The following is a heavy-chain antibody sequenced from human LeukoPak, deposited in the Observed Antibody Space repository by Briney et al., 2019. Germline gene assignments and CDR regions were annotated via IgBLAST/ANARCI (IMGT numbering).Heavy chain of an antibody. CDR3: AKDERNWNYNLASQTYD. Sequence: GGSLRLSCAASGFTFSSYAMSWVRQPPGKGLEWVSGISGSGDNTYYADSVKGRFTVSRDNSKNTLYLQMSSLRAEDTAVYYCAKDERNWNYNLASQTYDWGQGTLVTVSS. D-gene: IGHD1-7*01. J-gene: IGHJ4*02. CDR1: GFTFSSYA. V-gene: IGHV3-23*01. CDR2: ISGSGDNT.